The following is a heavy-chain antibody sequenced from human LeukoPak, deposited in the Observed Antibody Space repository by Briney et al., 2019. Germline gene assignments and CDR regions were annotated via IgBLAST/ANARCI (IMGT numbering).Heavy chain of an antibody. CDR2: ISGSSGNT. V-gene: IGHV3-23*01. D-gene: IGHD4-17*01. Sequence: GSLRLSCAASGLTFSDHAMGWVRQAPGKGLEWVSSISGSSGNTYYADSVKGRFIISRDNSKNTLYLQVNSLRPEDTAVYYCARGNDFGDYALDDYWGQGTLVTVST. CDR1: GLTFSDHA. J-gene: IGHJ4*02. CDR3: ARGNDFGDYALDDY.